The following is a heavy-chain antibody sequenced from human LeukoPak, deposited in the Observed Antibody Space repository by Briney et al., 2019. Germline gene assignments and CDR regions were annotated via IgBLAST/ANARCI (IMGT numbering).Heavy chain of an antibody. Sequence: PSETLSLTCTVSGGSISSSSYYWGWIRQPPGKGLEWIGSIYYSVSTYYNPSLKSRVTISVDTSKNQFSLKLSSVTAADTAVYYCARAPGSLVVVEGNWFDPWGQGTLVTVSS. CDR2: IYYSVST. D-gene: IGHD3-22*01. J-gene: IGHJ5*02. V-gene: IGHV4-39*07. CDR1: GGSISSSSYY. CDR3: ARAPGSLVVVEGNWFDP.